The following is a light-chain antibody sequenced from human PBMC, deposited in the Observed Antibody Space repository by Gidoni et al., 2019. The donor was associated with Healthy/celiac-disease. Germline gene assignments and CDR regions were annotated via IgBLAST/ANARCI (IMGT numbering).Light chain of an antibody. CDR2: AAS. V-gene: IGKV1-39*01. J-gene: IGKJ5*01. CDR1: QSISSY. Sequence: DIQMTQSPSSLSASVGDRVTITCRASQSISSYLNWYQQKPGKAPKLLIYAASSLQSGVPSRFSGSGSGTDFTLTISSLQPEDFATYYCQQVGRPFGQGTRLEIK. CDR3: QQVGRP.